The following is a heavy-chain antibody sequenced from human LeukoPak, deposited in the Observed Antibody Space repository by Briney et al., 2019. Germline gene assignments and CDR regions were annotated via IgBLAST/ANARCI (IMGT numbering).Heavy chain of an antibody. J-gene: IGHJ3*02. CDR2: IRPMNSDV. Sequence: GESLKISCKGSGYNFNTYWVAWVRQLPGKGLEWMGIIRPMNSDVRYSPSFQGQVTISADRSINTAYLQWSSLKASDTAMYYCARPSPYYYDSSGYPALAFDIWGQGTMVTVSS. CDR3: ARPSPYYYDSSGYPALAFDI. CDR1: GYNFNTYW. D-gene: IGHD3-22*01. V-gene: IGHV5-51*01.